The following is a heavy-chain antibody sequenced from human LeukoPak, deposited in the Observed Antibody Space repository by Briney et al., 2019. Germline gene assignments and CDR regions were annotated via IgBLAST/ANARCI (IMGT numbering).Heavy chain of an antibody. CDR1: GFSLSTSGMC. Sequence: SGPALVKPTQTLTLTCTFSGFSLSTSGMCVSWIRQPPGKALEWLALIYWNDDKRYSPSLKSRLTITKDTSKNKVVLTMTNMYPVDTATYYRAHRENAVTTSWGAFGIWGQGTMVTVSS. D-gene: IGHD4-17*01. V-gene: IGHV2-5*08. CDR2: IYWNDDK. CDR3: AHRENAVTTSWGAFGI. J-gene: IGHJ3*02.